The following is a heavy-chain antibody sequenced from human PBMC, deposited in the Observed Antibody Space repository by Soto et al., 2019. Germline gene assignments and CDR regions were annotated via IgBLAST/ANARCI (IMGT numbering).Heavy chain of an antibody. CDR1: GGSISSSSYY. J-gene: IGHJ6*02. CDR2: IYYSGST. CDR3: ARLQTKNYYYYYGMDV. D-gene: IGHD4-4*01. V-gene: IGHV4-39*01. Sequence: SLTCTVSGGSISSSSYYWGWIRQPPGKGLEWIGSIYYSGSTYYNPSLKSRVTISVDTSKNQFSLKLSSVTAADTAVYYCARLQTKNYYYYYGMDVWGQGTTVTVSS.